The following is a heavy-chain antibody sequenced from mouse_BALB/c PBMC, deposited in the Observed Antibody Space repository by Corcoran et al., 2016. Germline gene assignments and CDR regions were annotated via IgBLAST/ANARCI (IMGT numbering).Heavy chain of an antibody. Sequence: EVQLQQSGPELVKPGASVKMSCKASGYTFTSYVMHWVKQKPGQGLEWIGYINPYNDGTKYNEKFKGKATLTSDKSSSTAYMELSSLTSEDSAVYYCARSGAARATYWVAYWGQGTLVTVSA. J-gene: IGHJ3*01. CDR1: GYTFTSYV. CDR3: ARSGAARATYWVAY. V-gene: IGHV1S136*01. D-gene: IGHD3-1*01. CDR2: INPYNDGT.